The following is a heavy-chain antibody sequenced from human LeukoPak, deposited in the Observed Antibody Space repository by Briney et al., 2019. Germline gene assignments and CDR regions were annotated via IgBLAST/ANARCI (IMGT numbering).Heavy chain of an antibody. V-gene: IGHV3-30-3*01. D-gene: IGHD2-21*02. CDR1: AFRFSSFA. CDR3: ARGRLAYCGGDCYSFPDAFDI. J-gene: IGHJ3*02. CDR2: ISYDGSNK. Sequence: GGSLRLSCAASAFRFSSFAMTWVRQAPGKGLEWVAVISYDGSNKYYADSVKGRFTISRDNSKNTLYLQMNSLRAEDTAVYYCARGRLAYCGGDCYSFPDAFDIWGQGTMVTVSS.